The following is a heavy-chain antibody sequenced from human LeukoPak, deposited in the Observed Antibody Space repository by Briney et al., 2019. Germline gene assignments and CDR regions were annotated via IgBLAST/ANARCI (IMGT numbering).Heavy chain of an antibody. CDR2: IYSGGST. CDR1: GFTVSSNY. J-gene: IGHJ4*02. V-gene: IGHV3-53*01. D-gene: IGHD3-22*01. CDR3: ARETTHYYDSSGLEN. Sequence: PGGSLRLSCAASGFTVSSNYMSWVRQAPGKGLEWVSVIYSGGSTNYADSVKGRFTISRDNSKNTLYLQMNSLRAEDTAVYYCARETTHYYDSSGLENWGQGTLVTVSS.